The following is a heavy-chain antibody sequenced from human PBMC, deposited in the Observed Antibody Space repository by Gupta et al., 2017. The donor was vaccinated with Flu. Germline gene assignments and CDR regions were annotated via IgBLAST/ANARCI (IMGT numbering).Heavy chain of an antibody. V-gene: IGHV3-23*01. CDR3: AKFSSLRAAAGSNFDY. CDR2: ISGSGGST. D-gene: IGHD6-13*01. J-gene: IGHJ4*02. Sequence: EVQLLESGGGLVQPGGSLRLSCAASGFTLSSYAMSWVRQAPGKGLEWVSAISGSGGSTYYADSGKGRVTISRDNSKNTLYLQMNSLRAEETAVDYCAKFSSLRAAAGSNFDYWGQGTLVTVSS. CDR1: GFTLSSYA.